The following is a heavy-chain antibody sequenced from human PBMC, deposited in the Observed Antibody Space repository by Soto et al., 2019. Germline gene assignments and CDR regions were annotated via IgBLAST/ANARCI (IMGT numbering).Heavy chain of an antibody. CDR3: AKAPWNLAHTHYFDF. Sequence: QVQLVESGGGVVQPGRSLRLSCAASGFTFSSYAMHWVRQAPGKGLGWVAVISSDGSNKYYADSVRGRFTISRDNSENTVYLHMSSLSGDDTAVFYCAKAPWNLAHTHYFDFWGQGTLVTVSS. CDR1: GFTFSSYA. J-gene: IGHJ4*02. CDR2: ISSDGSNK. V-gene: IGHV3-30-3*01. D-gene: IGHD1-1*01.